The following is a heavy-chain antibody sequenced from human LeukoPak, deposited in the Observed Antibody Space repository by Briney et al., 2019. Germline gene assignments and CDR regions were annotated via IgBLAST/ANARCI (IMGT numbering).Heavy chain of an antibody. V-gene: IGHV1-46*01. CDR2: INPSGGST. D-gene: IGHD2/OR15-2a*01. J-gene: IGHJ4*02. CDR1: GYTFTTHY. CDR3: ARRAYNDYFFDY. Sequence: ASVKVSCKASGYTFTTHYIHWVRQAPGQGPEGMGIINPSGGSTSYTHKFQGRVTMTRDTSTSTVYMELSSLRSEDTAVYYCARRAYNDYFFDYWGQGTLVTVSS.